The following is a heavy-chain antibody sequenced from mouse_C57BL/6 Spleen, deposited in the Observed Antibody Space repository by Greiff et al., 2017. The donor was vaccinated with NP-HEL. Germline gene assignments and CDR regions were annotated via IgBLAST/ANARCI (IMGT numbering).Heavy chain of an antibody. CDR2: IDPEDGDT. Sequence: EVQLQQSGAELVRPGASVKLSCTASGFNIKDYYMHWVKQRPEQGLEWIGRIDPEDGDTEYAPKFQGKATMTADTSSNTAYLQLSSLTSEDTAVYYCTTLLITTVVARGDYWGQGTSVTVSS. D-gene: IGHD1-1*01. CDR3: TTLLITTVVARGDY. CDR1: GFNIKDYY. V-gene: IGHV14-1*01. J-gene: IGHJ4*01.